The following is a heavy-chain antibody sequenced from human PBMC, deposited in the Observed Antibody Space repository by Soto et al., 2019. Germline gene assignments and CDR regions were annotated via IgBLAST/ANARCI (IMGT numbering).Heavy chain of an antibody. J-gene: IGHJ4*02. CDR3: AKDRAEWGSYDY. CDR1: GFTFSSYD. CDR2: ISGRGGST. Sequence: EVQMLESGGGLVQPGASLRLSCAASGFTFSSYDMSWVRQAPGKGLKWVSTISGRGGSTYYAESVKGRFTISRDNSKNTLYLQMNSLRAEDTAVYYCAKDRAEWGSYDYWGQGILVTVS. V-gene: IGHV3-23*01. D-gene: IGHD7-27*01.